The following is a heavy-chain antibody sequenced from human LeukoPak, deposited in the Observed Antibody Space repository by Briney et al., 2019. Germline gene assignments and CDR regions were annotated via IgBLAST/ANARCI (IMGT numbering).Heavy chain of an antibody. CDR1: GGSISSSSYY. D-gene: IGHD6-13*01. Sequence: PSETLSLTCTVSGGSISSSSYYWGWIRQPPGKGLEWIGSIYYSGSTYYNPSLKSLVTISVDTSKNQFSLKLSSVTAADTAVYYCARRGVSFLDYWGQGTLVTVSS. J-gene: IGHJ4*02. V-gene: IGHV4-39*01. CDR3: ARRGVSFLDY. CDR2: IYYSGST.